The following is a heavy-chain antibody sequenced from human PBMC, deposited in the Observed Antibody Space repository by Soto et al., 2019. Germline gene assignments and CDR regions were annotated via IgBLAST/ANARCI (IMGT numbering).Heavy chain of an antibody. D-gene: IGHD3-3*01. CDR1: GYTFTSYG. CDR2: ISAHNGNT. V-gene: IGHV1-18*01. Sequence: ASVKVSCKVSGYTFTSYGISWVRQAPGQGLEWMGWISAHNGNTNYAQKLQGRVTMTTDTSTSTAYMELRSLRSDDTDVYYCARGGTIFGVAQGFDPWGQGTLVTVSS. CDR3: ARGGTIFGVAQGFDP. J-gene: IGHJ5*02.